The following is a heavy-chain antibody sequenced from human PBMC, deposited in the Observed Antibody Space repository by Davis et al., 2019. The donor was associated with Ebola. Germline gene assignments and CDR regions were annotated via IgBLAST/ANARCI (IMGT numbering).Heavy chain of an antibody. CDR2: IYHSGST. Sequence: MPSETLSLTCTVSGYSINRGFTWGWIRQPPGQGLEWIGSIYHSGSTNYSPSLKSRVTISADTSKNQFSLRLKSVTAADTAMYYCARDYVYWGQGILVSVSS. V-gene: IGHV4-38-2*02. J-gene: IGHJ4*02. CDR3: ARDYVY. D-gene: IGHD1-14*01. CDR1: GYSINRGFT.